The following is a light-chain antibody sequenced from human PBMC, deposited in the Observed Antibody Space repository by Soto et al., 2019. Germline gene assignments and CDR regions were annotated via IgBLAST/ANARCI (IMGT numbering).Light chain of an antibody. V-gene: IGLV2-8*01. J-gene: IGLJ1*01. CDR3: SSYAGSNNFCV. Sequence: QSALTQPPSASGSPGQSVTISCTGSSSDVGSYIYVSWYQQHPGKAPKLIIYDVSQRPSGVPGRFSGSKSGNTASLTVSGLQAEDEADYYCSSYAGSNNFCVFGTGTKVTVL. CDR1: SSDVGSYIY. CDR2: DVS.